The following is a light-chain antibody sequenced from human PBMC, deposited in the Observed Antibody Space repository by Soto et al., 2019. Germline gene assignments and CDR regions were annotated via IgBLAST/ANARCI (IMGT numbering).Light chain of an antibody. V-gene: IGKV3-11*01. J-gene: IGKJ3*01. CDR1: QSVSSY. Sequence: EIVLTQSPATLYLSPGERATLSCRASQSVSSYLAWYQQTPGQAPRLLIYDASNRANGIPARFSGSGSGTDFTLTISSLEPEDFAVYYCQQRSNWAFTFGPGTKVDIK. CDR2: DAS. CDR3: QQRSNWAFT.